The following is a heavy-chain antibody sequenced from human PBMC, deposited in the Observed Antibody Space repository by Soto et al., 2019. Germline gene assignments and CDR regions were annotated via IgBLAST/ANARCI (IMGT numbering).Heavy chain of an antibody. V-gene: IGHV4-31*03. D-gene: IGHD3-10*01. Sequence: SETLSLTCTVSGGSISSGGYYWSWIRQHPGKGLEWIGYTYYSGSTYYNPSLKSRVTISVDTSKNQFSLKLSSVTAADTAVYYCARDGSGSYGAGYYYMDVWGKGTTVTVSS. J-gene: IGHJ6*03. CDR3: ARDGSGSYGAGYYYMDV. CDR1: GGSISSGGYY. CDR2: TYYSGST.